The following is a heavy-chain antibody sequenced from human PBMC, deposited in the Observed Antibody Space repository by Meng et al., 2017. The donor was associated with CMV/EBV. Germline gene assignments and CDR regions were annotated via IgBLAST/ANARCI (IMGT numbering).Heavy chain of an antibody. CDR2: IIPIFGTA. D-gene: IGHD3-22*01. CDR1: GGTFSSYA. J-gene: IGHJ4*02. V-gene: IGHV1-69*01. Sequence: KASGGTFSSYAISWVRQAPGQGLEWMGGIIPIFGTANYAQKFQGRVTITADESTSTAYMELSGLRSEDTAVYYCALSYYYDSSGYYYYWGQGTLVTVSS. CDR3: ALSYYYDSSGYYYY.